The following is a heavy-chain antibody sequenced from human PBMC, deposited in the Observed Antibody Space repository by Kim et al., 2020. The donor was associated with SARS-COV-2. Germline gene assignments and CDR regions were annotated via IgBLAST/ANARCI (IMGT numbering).Heavy chain of an antibody. CDR1: GGSLSSSDYF. D-gene: IGHD3-9*01. CDR2: IYYSGST. CDR3: AIHPAKTGSPHLDY. J-gene: IGHJ4*02. Sequence: SETLSLTCTVSGGSLSSSDYFWGWIRQPPGKGLEWIGTIYYSGSTYYKPSLKSRVSISIDTSKNQFSLRLTSVTAADTAIYYCAIHPAKTGSPHLDYWGQGTLVAVSS. V-gene: IGHV4-39*01.